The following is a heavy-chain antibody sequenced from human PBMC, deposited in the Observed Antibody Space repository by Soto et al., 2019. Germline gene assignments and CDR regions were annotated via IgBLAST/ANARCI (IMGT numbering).Heavy chain of an antibody. CDR2: IKQDGSEK. Sequence: EVQLVESGGGLVQPGGSLRLSCAASGFTFSSYWMSWVRQAPGKGLEWVANIKQDGSEKYYVDSVKGRFTMSRDNAKNSLYLQMNSLRAEDTAVYYCARGYYYDSSGYYDYWGQGTLVTVSS. J-gene: IGHJ4*02. D-gene: IGHD3-22*01. V-gene: IGHV3-7*03. CDR3: ARGYYYDSSGYYDY. CDR1: GFTFSSYW.